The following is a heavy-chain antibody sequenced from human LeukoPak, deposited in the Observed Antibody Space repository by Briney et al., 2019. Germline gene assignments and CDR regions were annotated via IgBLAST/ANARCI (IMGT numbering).Heavy chain of an antibody. CDR3: ARDRYTVVSWYFDL. CDR1: GGSISSSNW. CDR2: IYHSGST. V-gene: IGHV4-4*02. J-gene: IGHJ2*01. Sequence: SGTLSLTCAVSGGSISSSNWWSLVRQPPGKGLEWIGVIYHSGSTNYDPSLKSRVTISVDTSKNQFSLKLSSVTAADTAVYYCARDRYTVVSWYFDLWGRGTLVTVSS. D-gene: IGHD4-23*01.